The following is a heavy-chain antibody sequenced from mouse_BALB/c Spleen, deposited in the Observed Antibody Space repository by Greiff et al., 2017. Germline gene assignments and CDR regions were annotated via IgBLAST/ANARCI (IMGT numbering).Heavy chain of an antibody. J-gene: IGHJ4*01. CDR1: GFTFSSYT. V-gene: IGHV5-12-2*01. CDR2: ISNGGGST. Sequence: EVQVVESGGGLVQPGGSLKLSCAASGFTFSSYTMSWVRQTPEKRLEWVAYISNGGGSTYYPDTVKGRFTISRDNAKNTLYLQMSSLKSEDTAMYYCARPGYDGYYYAMDYWGQGTSVTVSS. CDR3: ARPGYDGYYYAMDY. D-gene: IGHD2-14*01.